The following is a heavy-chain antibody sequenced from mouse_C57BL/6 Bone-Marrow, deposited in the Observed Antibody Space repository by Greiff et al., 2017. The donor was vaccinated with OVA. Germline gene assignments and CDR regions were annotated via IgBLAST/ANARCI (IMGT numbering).Heavy chain of an antibody. D-gene: IGHD1-1*01. V-gene: IGHV5-17*01. CDR3: ARDGYYGSSYGY. CDR2: ISSGSSTI. CDR1: GFTFSDYG. J-gene: IGHJ2*01. Sequence: VQLQQSGGGLVKPGGSLKLSCAASGFTFSDYGMHWVRQAPEKGLEWVAYISSGSSTIYYADTVKGRFTISRDNAKNTLFLQMTSLRSEDTAMYYCARDGYYGSSYGYWGQGTTLTVSS.